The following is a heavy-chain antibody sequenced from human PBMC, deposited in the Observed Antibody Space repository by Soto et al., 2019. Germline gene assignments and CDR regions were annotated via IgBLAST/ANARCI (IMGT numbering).Heavy chain of an antibody. CDR2: MSYDGSNK. CDR3: VRYMLGYRSCEFDY. CDR1: GFTFSSYA. V-gene: IGHV3-30-3*01. D-gene: IGHD6-13*01. J-gene: IGHJ4*01. Sequence: PGGSQRLSCAASGFTFSSYAMHWVRQAPGKGLEWVALMSYDGSNKYYADSVKGRFTLSGDNSKNTLYLQMNSLRPEDTAVYYCVRYMLGYRSCEFDY.